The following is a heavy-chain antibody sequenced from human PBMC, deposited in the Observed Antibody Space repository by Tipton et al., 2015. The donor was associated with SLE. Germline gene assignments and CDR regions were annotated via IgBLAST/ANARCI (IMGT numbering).Heavy chain of an antibody. CDR1: GGTFSSYA. J-gene: IGHJ3*02. V-gene: IGHV1-69*01. Sequence: QSGAEVKKPGSSVKVSCKASGGTFSSYAISWVRQAPGQGLEWMGGTIPIFGTANYAQQFQGRVTITADESTSTAYMELSSLRPEYRAWYYCASHSGYDPDAFDIWGQGTMVTVSS. CDR2: TIPIFGTA. D-gene: IGHD5-12*01. CDR3: ASHSGYDPDAFDI.